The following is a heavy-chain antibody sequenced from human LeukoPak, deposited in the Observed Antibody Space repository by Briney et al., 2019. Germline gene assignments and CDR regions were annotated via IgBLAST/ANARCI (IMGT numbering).Heavy chain of an antibody. CDR3: ARDQGYYDSSGYYYGMDV. CDR1: GFTFSDYY. V-gene: IGHV3-30-3*01. J-gene: IGHJ6*02. Sequence: GGSLRLSCAASGFTFSDYYMSWIRQAPGKGLEWVAVISYDGSNKYYADSVKGRFTISRDNSKNTLYLQMNSLRAEDTAVYYCARDQGYYDSSGYYYGMDVWGQGTTVTVSS. D-gene: IGHD3-22*01. CDR2: ISYDGSNK.